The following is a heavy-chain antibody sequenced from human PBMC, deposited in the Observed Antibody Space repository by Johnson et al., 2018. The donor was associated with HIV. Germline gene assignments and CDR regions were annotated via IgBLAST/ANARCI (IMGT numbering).Heavy chain of an antibody. V-gene: IGHV3-13*01. CDR2: IGPGGDT. J-gene: IGHJ3*02. Sequence: VQLVESGGGVVQPGRSLRLSCAASGFTFRSYGMHWVRQATGKGLEWVSTIGPGGDTYYPGSVKGRFTISREHAKNSLYLQMNSLRVGDTAVYYCASYGDYKSSDAFDIWGQGTMVTVSS. D-gene: IGHD4-17*01. CDR3: ASYGDYKSSDAFDI. CDR1: GFTFRSYG.